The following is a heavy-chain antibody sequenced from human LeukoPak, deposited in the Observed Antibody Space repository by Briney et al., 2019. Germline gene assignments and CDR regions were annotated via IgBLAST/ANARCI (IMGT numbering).Heavy chain of an antibody. CDR1: GFSISSGYY. CDR2: IYYSGST. Sequence: PSETLSLTCTVSGFSISSGYYWGWIRQPPGKGLEWIGSIYYSGSTYYNSSLKSRVTISVDTSKNQLSLKLSFVTAADTAVYYCARATTFWGDSSGYYNDWGQGTLVTVSS. D-gene: IGHD3-22*01. CDR3: ARATTFWGDSSGYYND. J-gene: IGHJ4*02. V-gene: IGHV4-38-2*02.